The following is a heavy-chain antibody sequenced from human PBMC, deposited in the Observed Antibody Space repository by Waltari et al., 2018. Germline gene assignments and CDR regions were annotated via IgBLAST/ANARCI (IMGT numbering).Heavy chain of an antibody. V-gene: IGHV1-2*05. D-gene: IGHD2-2*01. CDR1: GYTFTGYY. Sequence: QVQLVQSAAEVKKPGASVKVSCKASGYTFTGYYMHWVRPAPGQALEWMGRINPNSGGTNYAQKFQGRVTMTRDTSISTAYMERSRVRSDDTGVYYCARGGRVPAAHYYYYGMDVWGQATTVTVSS. CDR2: INPNSGGT. CDR3: ARGGRVPAAHYYYYGMDV. J-gene: IGHJ6*02.